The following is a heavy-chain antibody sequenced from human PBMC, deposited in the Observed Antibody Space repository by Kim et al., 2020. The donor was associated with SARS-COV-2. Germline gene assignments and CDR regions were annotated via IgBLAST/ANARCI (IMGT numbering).Heavy chain of an antibody. Sequence: GGSLRLSCAASGFIFSSYAMSWVRQAPGKGLEWVSTISGTGGSTYYADSVKGRFTISRDNSKNTLYMQMNSLRAEDTAVYYCAKVHSRSWYFDLWGRGTLVTVSS. J-gene: IGHJ2*01. CDR1: GFIFSSYA. CDR2: ISGTGGST. CDR3: AKVHSRSWYFDL. D-gene: IGHD6-13*01. V-gene: IGHV3-23*01.